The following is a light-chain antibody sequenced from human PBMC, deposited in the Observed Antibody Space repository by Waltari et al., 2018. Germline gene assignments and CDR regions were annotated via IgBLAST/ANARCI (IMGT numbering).Light chain of an antibody. V-gene: IGKV3-20*01. Sequence: AGHGVRRNYLAWYQQCAGQAPRLLIYGASRMGTGSPDRFSGSGSGTDCTLTISRLELEDFGVYYCQHYDTSAPLTFGGGSKVEIK. CDR2: GAS. CDR1: HGVRRNY. CDR3: QHYDTSAPLT. J-gene: IGKJ4*01.